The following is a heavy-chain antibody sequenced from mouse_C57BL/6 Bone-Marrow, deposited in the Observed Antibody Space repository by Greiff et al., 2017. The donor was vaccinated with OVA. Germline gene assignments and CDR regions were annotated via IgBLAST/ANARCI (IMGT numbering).Heavy chain of an antibody. J-gene: IGHJ2*01. D-gene: IGHD2-5*01. Sequence: EVKLQESGAELVKPGASVKLSCTASGFNIKDYYMHWVKQRTEQGLEWIGRIDPEDGETKYAPKFQGKATITADTSSNTAYLQLSSLTSEDAAVYYGARELSNFYYFDYWGQGTTLTVSS. CDR3: ARELSNFYYFDY. V-gene: IGHV14-2*01. CDR1: GFNIKDYY. CDR2: IDPEDGET.